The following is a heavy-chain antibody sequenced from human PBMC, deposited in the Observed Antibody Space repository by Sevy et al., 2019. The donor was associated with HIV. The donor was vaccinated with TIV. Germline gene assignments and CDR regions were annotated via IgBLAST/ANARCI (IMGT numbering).Heavy chain of an antibody. CDR3: ARGTRDGYNLYFDS. Sequence: SETLSLTCTVSDGSMSSYYWSWIRQPPGKGLEWIGSIYYNGNTNYNPSLESRVTMSIHTSMKQFSLKLRSVTAADTAMYYCARGTRDGYNLYFDSWGQGTLVTVSS. V-gene: IGHV4-59*01. J-gene: IGHJ4*02. CDR2: IYYNGNT. CDR1: DGSMSSYY. D-gene: IGHD5-12*01.